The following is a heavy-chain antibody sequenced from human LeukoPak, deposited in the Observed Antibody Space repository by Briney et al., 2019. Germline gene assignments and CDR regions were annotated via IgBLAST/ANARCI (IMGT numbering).Heavy chain of an antibody. J-gene: IGHJ4*02. D-gene: IGHD4-17*01. CDR3: AKDKDYGDYYYFDY. CDR1: AFTFNSYG. V-gene: IGHV3-30*02. Sequence: GGSLRLSCAASAFTFNSYGMHSVSQAPGKGQEWVALIRNDGSNKSYADSVKGRFTISRDNSKNTLYLQMNSLRAEHTAVYHCAKDKDYGDYYYFDYWGQGTLVTVSS. CDR2: IRNDGSNK.